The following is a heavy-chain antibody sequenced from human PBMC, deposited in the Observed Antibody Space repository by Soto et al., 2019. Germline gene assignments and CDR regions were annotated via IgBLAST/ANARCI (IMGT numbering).Heavy chain of an antibody. CDR1: GFTFSSYS. V-gene: IGHV3-21*01. CDR2: ISSSSSYI. CDR3: ARGRYYYNGAGTDAFDI. D-gene: IGHD3-10*01. Sequence: GGSLRLSCAASGFTFSSYSMNWVRQAPGKGLEWVSSISSSSSYIYYADSVKGRFTISRDNAKNSLYLQMNSLRAEDTAVYYCARGRYYYNGAGTDAFDIWAHGTIVRVSS. J-gene: IGHJ3*02.